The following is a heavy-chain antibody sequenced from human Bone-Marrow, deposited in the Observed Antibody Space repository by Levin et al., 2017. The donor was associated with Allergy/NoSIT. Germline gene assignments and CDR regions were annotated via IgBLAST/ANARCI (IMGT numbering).Heavy chain of an antibody. CDR1: GFTFSSYA. CDR2: ISGSGAST. Sequence: LAGGSLRLSCAASGFTFSSYAMSWVRQAPGKGLEWVSAISGSGASTYYADSVMGRFTISRDNSKNTLFLQMNSLRVEDTAVYYCAKEEKPPMIVVLITTRGDYFDYWGQGTLVTVSS. CDR3: AKEEKPPMIVVLITTRGDYFDY. J-gene: IGHJ4*02. V-gene: IGHV3-23*01. D-gene: IGHD3-22*01.